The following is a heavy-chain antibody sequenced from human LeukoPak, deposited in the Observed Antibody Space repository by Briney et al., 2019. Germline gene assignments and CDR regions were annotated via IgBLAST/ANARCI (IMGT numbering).Heavy chain of an antibody. Sequence: GGSLRLSCAASGFTFSGYWMHWVRQAPGKGPVWVSHINSDGSSTNYADSVKGRFTISRDNAKNTLYLQMNSLRAEDTAVYYCARTGIAARPTVWFDPWGQGTLVTVSS. CDR3: ARTGIAARPTVWFDP. D-gene: IGHD6-6*01. CDR1: GFTFSGYW. V-gene: IGHV3-74*01. J-gene: IGHJ5*02. CDR2: INSDGSST.